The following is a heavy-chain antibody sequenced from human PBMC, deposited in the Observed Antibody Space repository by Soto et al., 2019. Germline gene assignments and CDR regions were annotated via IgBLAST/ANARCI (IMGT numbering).Heavy chain of an antibody. Sequence: EVQLVESGGGLVQPGGSLRLSCAASGFTFSSYSMNWVRQAPGKGLEWVSYISSSSSTIYYADSVKGRFTISRDNAKNSLYLQMNSLRDEDTAVYYCARDSAPLFPSSYGDYSKWFDPWGQGTLVTVSS. CDR2: ISSSSSTI. J-gene: IGHJ5*02. V-gene: IGHV3-48*02. CDR3: ARDSAPLFPSSYGDYSKWFDP. D-gene: IGHD4-17*01. CDR1: GFTFSSYS.